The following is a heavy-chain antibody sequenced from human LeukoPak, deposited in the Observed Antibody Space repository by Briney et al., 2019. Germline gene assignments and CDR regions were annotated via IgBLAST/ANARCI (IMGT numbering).Heavy chain of an antibody. CDR1: GGSISSYN. D-gene: IGHD5-12*01. Sequence: SETLSLTCTVSGGSISSYNGRGIRSPRGKGREGLGYIYYGGSTNYNPSLKSRVTISVDTSKNQFSLKLSSVTAADTAVYYCARAGWLRSENWFDPWGQGTLVTVSS. CDR2: IYYGGST. V-gene: IGHV4-59*13. J-gene: IGHJ5*02. CDR3: ARAGWLRSENWFDP.